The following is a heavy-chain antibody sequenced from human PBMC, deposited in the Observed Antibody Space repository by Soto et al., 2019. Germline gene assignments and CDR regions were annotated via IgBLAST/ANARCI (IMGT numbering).Heavy chain of an antibody. J-gene: IGHJ5*02. CDR2: IYPGDSDT. D-gene: IGHD6-13*01. CDR3: ARSRRQLVRDFAYWFDP. CDR1: GYSFTSYW. V-gene: IGHV5-51*01. Sequence: GESLKISCKGSGYSFTSYWIGWVRQMPGKGLEWMGIIYPGDSDTRYSPSFQGQVTISADKSISTAYLQWSSLKASDTAMYYCARSRRQLVRDFAYWFDPWGQGTLVTASS.